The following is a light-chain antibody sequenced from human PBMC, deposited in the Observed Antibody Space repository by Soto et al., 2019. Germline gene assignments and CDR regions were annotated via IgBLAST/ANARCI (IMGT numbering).Light chain of an antibody. CDR1: SRDVGGYNS. V-gene: IGLV2-14*01. Sequence: SALTQPAPRSGCPRQSVPLSRPGNSRDVGGYNSVSWYQQYPGKAPKLMIYDVSNRPSGVSNRFSGSKSGNTASLAISGLQTEDEGDYYCSSYAGSSTPYVYGTGTKVTVL. CDR2: DVS. CDR3: SSYAGSSTPYV. J-gene: IGLJ1*01.